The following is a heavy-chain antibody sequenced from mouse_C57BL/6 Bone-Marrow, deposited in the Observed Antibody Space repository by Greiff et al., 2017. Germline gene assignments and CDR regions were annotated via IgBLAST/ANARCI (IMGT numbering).Heavy chain of an antibody. J-gene: IGHJ2*01. V-gene: IGHV5-2*01. CDR1: EYEFPSHD. Sequence: EVQLVESGGGLVQPGESLKLSCESNEYEFPSHDMPWVRKTPEKRLELVAAINSDGGRTYYPDTMERRFIISRDNTKKTQYLQMSSMRSEDTALYYCARLYYSNYVDDWGQGTTLTVSS. CDR3: ARLYYSNYVDD. D-gene: IGHD2-5*01. CDR2: INSDGGRT.